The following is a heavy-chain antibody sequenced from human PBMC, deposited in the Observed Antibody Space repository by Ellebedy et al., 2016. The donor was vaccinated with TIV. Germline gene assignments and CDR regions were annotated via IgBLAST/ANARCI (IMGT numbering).Heavy chain of an antibody. D-gene: IGHD3-22*01. CDR2: IYYSGNT. V-gene: IGHV4-31*03. CDR1: GGSISSGGYY. J-gene: IGHJ3*02. Sequence: LRLXXTVSGGSISSGGYYWSWIRQHPGKGLEWIGYIYYSGNTNYNPSLKSRVTISVDTSKNQFSLKLSSVTAADTAVYYCACSPRRFYDSSGYYGPGAFDIWGQGTMVTVSS. CDR3: ACSPRRFYDSSGYYGPGAFDI.